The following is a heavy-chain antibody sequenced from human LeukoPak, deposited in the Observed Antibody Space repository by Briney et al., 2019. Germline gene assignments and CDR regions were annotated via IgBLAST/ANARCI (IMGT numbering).Heavy chain of an antibody. CDR2: IRSSGNTI. J-gene: IGHJ4*02. D-gene: IGHD3-10*01. CDR3: ARDTWGSGSPRYFDY. Sequence: GGPLRLSCAASGFTYSSYEMNWLRQAPGEGVGGGSYIRSSGNTIYYPDSVKGRFTISRDNANNSLYLQMNSLSAEDTAFYYCARDTWGSGSPRYFDYWGQGTLVTVSS. CDR1: GFTYSSYE. V-gene: IGHV3-48*03.